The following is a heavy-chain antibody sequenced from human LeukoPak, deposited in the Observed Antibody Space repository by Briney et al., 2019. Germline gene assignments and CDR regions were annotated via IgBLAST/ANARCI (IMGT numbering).Heavy chain of an antibody. J-gene: IGHJ4*02. CDR3: ARADEFSSSWGSDFDY. V-gene: IGHV1-46*01. Sequence: GASVKVSCKASGYTFTSYYMHWVRQAPGQGLEWMGIINPSGGSTSYAQKFQGRVTMTRDMSTSTVYMELSSLRSEDTAVYYCARADEFSSSWGSDFDYWGQGTLVTVSS. CDR2: INPSGGST. D-gene: IGHD6-6*01. CDR1: GYTFTSYY.